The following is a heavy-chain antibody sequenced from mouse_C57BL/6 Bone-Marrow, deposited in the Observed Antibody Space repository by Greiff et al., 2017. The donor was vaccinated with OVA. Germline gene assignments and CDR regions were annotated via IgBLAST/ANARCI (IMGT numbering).Heavy chain of an antibody. J-gene: IGHJ4*01. CDR3: ARNWDAMDY. CDR2: IDASDSYT. Sequence: QVQLQQSGAELVMPGASVKLSCKASGYTFTSYWMHWVKQRPGQGLEWIGEIDASDSYTNYNQKFKGKSTLTVDKSSSTAYMQLSSLTSEDSAVYYCARNWDAMDYWGQGTSVTVSA. CDR1: GYTFTSYW. D-gene: IGHD4-1*01. V-gene: IGHV1-69*01.